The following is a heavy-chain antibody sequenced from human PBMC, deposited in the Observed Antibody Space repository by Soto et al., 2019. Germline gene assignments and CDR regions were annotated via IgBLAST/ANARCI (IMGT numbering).Heavy chain of an antibody. V-gene: IGHV2-70*01. Sequence: VSGPTLVNPTQTLTLTCTFSGFSLSTSGMCVSWIRQPPGKALEWLALIDWDDDKYYSTSLKTRLTISKDTSKNQVVLTMTNMDPVDTATYYCARTTYYYDSSGYYYEDYWGQGTLVTVSS. D-gene: IGHD3-22*01. CDR2: IDWDDDK. CDR3: ARTTYYYDSSGYYYEDY. CDR1: GFSLSTSGMC. J-gene: IGHJ4*02.